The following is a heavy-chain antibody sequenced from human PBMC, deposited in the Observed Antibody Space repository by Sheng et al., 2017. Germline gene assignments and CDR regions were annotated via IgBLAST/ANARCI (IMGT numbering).Heavy chain of an antibody. D-gene: IGHD6-6*01. V-gene: IGHV3-7*01. CDR1: GFTFSNYY. CDR3: ARGWSGSYDY. Sequence: EVQLVESGGGLVQPGGSLRLSCAASGFTFSNYYMNWVRQAPGKGPEWVANIKQDGSDKYYVDSMKGRITISRDNAKNSLYLQMNSLRVEDTAVYYCARGWSGSYDYWGQGTLVTV. CDR2: IKQDGSDK. J-gene: IGHJ4*02.